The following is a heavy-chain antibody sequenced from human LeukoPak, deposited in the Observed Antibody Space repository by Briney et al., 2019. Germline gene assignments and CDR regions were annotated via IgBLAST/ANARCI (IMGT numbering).Heavy chain of an antibody. Sequence: GGSLRLSCAASGFTFSSYRMNWVRQAPGKGLEWVSYISSSSSTIYYADSVKGRFTISRDNAKNSLYLQMNSLRAEDTAVYYCARDKPPSGGSYFHDAFDIWGQGTMVTVSS. J-gene: IGHJ3*02. CDR2: ISSSSSTI. V-gene: IGHV3-48*01. CDR1: GFTFSSYR. D-gene: IGHD1-26*01. CDR3: ARDKPPSGGSYFHDAFDI.